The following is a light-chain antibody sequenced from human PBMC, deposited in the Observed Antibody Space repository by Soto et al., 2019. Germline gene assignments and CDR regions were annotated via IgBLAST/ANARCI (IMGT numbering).Light chain of an antibody. J-gene: IGKJ1*01. V-gene: IGKV3-20*01. CDR1: QSVSSSD. CDR3: HLYGASPPT. Sequence: EVVLTQSPCTLSLSPGSRSTLPCRASQSVSSSDLAWCQQKPGQAPRLXISGASGRATGIPGRFSVSGSGTDFTLTISRLETEDSAVFYCHLYGASPPTFGQGTKVDIK. CDR2: GAS.